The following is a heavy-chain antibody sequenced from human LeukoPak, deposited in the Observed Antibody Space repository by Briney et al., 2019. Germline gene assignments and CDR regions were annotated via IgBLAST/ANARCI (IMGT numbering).Heavy chain of an antibody. D-gene: IGHD3-22*01. CDR3: ARDPDYYDSSGYYHDPPDY. CDR1: GFAFSSYS. V-gene: IGHV3-21*01. J-gene: IGHJ4*02. CDR2: ISITSGYI. Sequence: GGSLRLSCAASGFAFSSYSFNWVRQSPGKGLEWVSSISITSGYIYYADSVKGRFTVSRDNAKNSLYLQMDSLRAEDTAVYYCARDPDYYDSSGYYHDPPDYWGQGTLVTVSS.